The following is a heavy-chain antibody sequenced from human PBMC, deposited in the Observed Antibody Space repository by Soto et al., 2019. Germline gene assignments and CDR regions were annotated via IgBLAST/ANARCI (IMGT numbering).Heavy chain of an antibody. Sequence: GGSLRLSCAASGFTFSSYSMNWVRQAPGRGLEWVSSISSSSSYIYYADSVKGRFTISRNNAKNSLYLQMNSLRAEDTAVYYCARDCSGRSRRHSGGYGMDVCGEGTTVTVS. J-gene: IGHJ6*02. CDR1: GFTFSSYS. CDR3: ARDCSGRSRRHSGGYGMDV. CDR2: ISSSSSYI. V-gene: IGHV3-21*01. D-gene: IGHD2-15*01.